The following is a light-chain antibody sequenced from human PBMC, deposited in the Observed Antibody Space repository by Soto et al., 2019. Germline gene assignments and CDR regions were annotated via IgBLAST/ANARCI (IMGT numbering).Light chain of an antibody. CDR1: SSNIGSNT. CDR2: SND. J-gene: IGLJ2*01. Sequence: QSVLTQPPSASGTPGQRVTLSCSGSSSNIGSNTVNWYQQLPGTAPKLLIYSNDQRPSGVPDRFSGSKSGTSAALAINGLQSEDEADYYCAAWDDSLNGVVFGGGTKLTVL. V-gene: IGLV1-44*01. CDR3: AAWDDSLNGVV.